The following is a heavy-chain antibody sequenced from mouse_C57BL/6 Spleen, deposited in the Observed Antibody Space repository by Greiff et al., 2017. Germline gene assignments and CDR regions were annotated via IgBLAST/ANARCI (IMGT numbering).Heavy chain of an antibody. Sequence: EVNVVESGEGLVKPGGSLKLSCAASGFTFSSYAMSWVRQTPEKRLEWVAYISSGGDYIYYADTVKGRFTISRDNARNTLYLQMSSLKSEDTAMYYCTRGAYGSSYDYWGQGTTLTVSS. J-gene: IGHJ2*01. V-gene: IGHV5-9-1*02. D-gene: IGHD1-1*01. CDR3: TRGAYGSSYDY. CDR1: GFTFSSYA. CDR2: ISSGGDYI.